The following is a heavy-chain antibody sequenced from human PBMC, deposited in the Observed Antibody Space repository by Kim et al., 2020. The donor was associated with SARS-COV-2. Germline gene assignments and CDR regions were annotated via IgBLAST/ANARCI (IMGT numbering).Heavy chain of an antibody. J-gene: IGHJ4*02. Sequence: NYAQKFQGRVTITADESTSTAYMELSSLRSEDTAVYYCARVGSSSGRFDYWGQGTLVTVSS. V-gene: IGHV1-69*01. D-gene: IGHD6-6*01. CDR3: ARVGSSSGRFDY.